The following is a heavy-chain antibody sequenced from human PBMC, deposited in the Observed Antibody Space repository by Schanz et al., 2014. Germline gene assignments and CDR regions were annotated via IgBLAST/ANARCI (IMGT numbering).Heavy chain of an antibody. J-gene: IGHJ4*02. CDR2: IKQDGSEK. Sequence: EVQLVESGGGLVQPGESLRLSCAASGFSFSNYWMSWVRQAPGKGLEWVANIKQDGSEKYYVDSVKGRFTISRDNSRNTVYLQMSSLRAEDTAVYYCVKDDRGDVVVVAANYWGQGAQVIVSS. CDR1: GFSFSNYW. D-gene: IGHD2-15*01. CDR3: VKDDRGDVVVVAANY. V-gene: IGHV3-7*04.